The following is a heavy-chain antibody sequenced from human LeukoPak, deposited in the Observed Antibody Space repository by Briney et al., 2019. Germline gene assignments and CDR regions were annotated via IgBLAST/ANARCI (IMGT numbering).Heavy chain of an antibody. J-gene: IGHJ4*02. Sequence: ASVKVSCKASGYTFIGYYMHWVRQAPGQGLEWMGWINPNSGGTNYAQKFQGWVTMTRDTSISTAYMELSRLRSDDTAVYYCARGAAGLRLGELSFFDYWGQGTLVTVSS. D-gene: IGHD3-16*02. CDR2: INPNSGGT. CDR1: GYTFIGYY. V-gene: IGHV1-2*04. CDR3: ARGAAGLRLGELSFFDY.